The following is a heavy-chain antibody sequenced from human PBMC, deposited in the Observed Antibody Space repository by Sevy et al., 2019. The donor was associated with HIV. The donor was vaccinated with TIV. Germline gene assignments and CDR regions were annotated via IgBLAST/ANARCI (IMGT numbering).Heavy chain of an antibody. CDR3: ARGRDMFSRNTRFDP. D-gene: IGHD3-10*02. V-gene: IGHV6-1*01. Sequence: SQTLSLTCAISGDSISSNSAAWIWIRQSPSRGLEWLGRTYYRSKWYNDYAVSVKSRITINPDTLKNQFSLQLNSVTPEDTAVYYCARGRDMFSRNTRFDPWGQGTLVTVSS. J-gene: IGHJ5*02. CDR1: GDSISSNSAA. CDR2: TYYRSKWYN.